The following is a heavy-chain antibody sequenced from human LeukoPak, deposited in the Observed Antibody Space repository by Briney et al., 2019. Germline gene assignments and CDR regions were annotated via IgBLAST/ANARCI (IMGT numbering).Heavy chain of an antibody. CDR2: IWHDGSHK. V-gene: IGHV3-33*01. J-gene: IGHJ4*02. Sequence: PGGSLRLSCAASGFAFNTYAMHWVRQAPGQGLEWVALIWHDGSHKFYSNPVRGQFTISRDNSKNTVSLQMNNLRPEDTAVYYCAREIFGSGSYPDSWGQGTLVTVSS. D-gene: IGHD3-10*01. CDR1: GFAFNTYA. CDR3: AREIFGSGSYPDS.